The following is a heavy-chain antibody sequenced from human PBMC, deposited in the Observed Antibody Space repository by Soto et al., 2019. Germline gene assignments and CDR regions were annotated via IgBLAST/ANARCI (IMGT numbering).Heavy chain of an antibody. V-gene: IGHV3-33*01. Sequence: ESGGGVVQPGRSLRLSCAASGFTFSSYGMHWVRQAPGKGLEWVAVIWYDGSNKYYADSVKGRFTISRDNSKNTLYLQMNSLRAEDTAVYYCARGAYCGGDCYGNYFDYWGQGTLVTVSS. J-gene: IGHJ4*02. CDR1: GFTFSSYG. CDR2: IWYDGSNK. CDR3: ARGAYCGGDCYGNYFDY. D-gene: IGHD2-21*02.